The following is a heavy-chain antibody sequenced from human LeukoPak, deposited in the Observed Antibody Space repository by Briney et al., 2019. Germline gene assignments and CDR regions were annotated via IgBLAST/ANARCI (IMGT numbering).Heavy chain of an antibody. V-gene: IGHV3-30-3*01. CDR1: GFTFSSYA. Sequence: PGRSLRLSCAASGFTFSSYAMHWVRQAPGRGLEWVAVISYDGSNKYYADSVKGRFTISRDNSKNTLYLQMNSLRAEDTAVYYCAKDRQWLQIDYWGQGTLVTVSS. J-gene: IGHJ4*02. D-gene: IGHD6-19*01. CDR2: ISYDGSNK. CDR3: AKDRQWLQIDY.